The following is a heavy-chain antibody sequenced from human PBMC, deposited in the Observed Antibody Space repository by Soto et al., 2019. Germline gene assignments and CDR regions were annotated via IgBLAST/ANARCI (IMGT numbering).Heavy chain of an antibody. J-gene: IGHJ6*02. D-gene: IGHD4-17*01. CDR1: GYTFTDYY. V-gene: IGHV1-2*02. CDR2: INPGSGGT. Sequence: QVQLVQSGAEVKKPGASVKVSCKASGYTFTDYYMHWVRQAPGQGLEWMGWINPGSGGTNYAPKFQGGVTMTRDTSIRTAYMELSRLRSDDTAVYYCSRSVTTVTPSYGMDVWGQGTTVTVSS. CDR3: SRSVTTVTPSYGMDV.